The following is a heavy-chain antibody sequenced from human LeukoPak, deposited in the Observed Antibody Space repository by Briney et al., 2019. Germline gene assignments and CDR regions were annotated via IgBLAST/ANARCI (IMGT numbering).Heavy chain of an antibody. CDR3: AKYRGWYFDY. Sequence: PGGALRLSCAASGFTFSSYAMSWGRQAPGKGLEWVSAISGSGGSTYYADSVEGRFTISRDDSKNTLYLQMNSMRAEDTAVYYCAKYRGWYFDYWGQGTLVTVSS. J-gene: IGHJ4*02. V-gene: IGHV3-23*01. D-gene: IGHD3-10*01. CDR1: GFTFSSYA. CDR2: ISGSGGST.